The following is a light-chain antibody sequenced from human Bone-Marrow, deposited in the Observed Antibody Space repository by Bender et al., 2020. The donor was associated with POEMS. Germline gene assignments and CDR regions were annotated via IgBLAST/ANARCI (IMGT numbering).Light chain of an antibody. V-gene: IGLV1-44*01. CDR3: VAWGASLNGWV. CDR1: GSNIGGYP. J-gene: IGLJ3*02. CDR2: TNN. Sequence: QSVLTQPPSVSGTPGQRVSISCSGSGSNIGGYPVNWYQQLPGTAPRLLIYTNNERPSGVPDRLSGSKSDTSACLAITGLECDGEDIYLCVAWGASLNGWVFCGGTKLTVL.